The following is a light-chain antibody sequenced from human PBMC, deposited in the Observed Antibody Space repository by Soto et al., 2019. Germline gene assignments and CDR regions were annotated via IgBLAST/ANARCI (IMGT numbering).Light chain of an antibody. V-gene: IGKV1-39*01. J-gene: IGKJ1*01. Sequence: DIQMTQPPSSLSASVGDGVTITCRASQNIYNYLNWYQQKPGKAPNLLIYAASSLQSGVPSRFSGSGSGTDFTLTISSLQPEDFAIYFCQQSLSTPRTFGQGTKVDIK. CDR3: QQSLSTPRT. CDR2: AAS. CDR1: QNIYNY.